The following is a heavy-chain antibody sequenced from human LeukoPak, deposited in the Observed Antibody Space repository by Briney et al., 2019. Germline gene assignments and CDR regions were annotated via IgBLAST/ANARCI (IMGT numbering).Heavy chain of an antibody. Sequence: ASVKVSCKASGYTFTSYDINWVRQATGQGLEWMGWMNPNNGNTGYAEKFQGRVTMTRDTSINTVYMELSSLRSEDTAVYYCARVWQQPPGYYYYGMDVWGQGTTVTVSS. CDR2: MNPNNGNT. D-gene: IGHD6-13*01. V-gene: IGHV1-8*01. J-gene: IGHJ6*02. CDR1: GYTFTSYD. CDR3: ARVWQQPPGYYYYGMDV.